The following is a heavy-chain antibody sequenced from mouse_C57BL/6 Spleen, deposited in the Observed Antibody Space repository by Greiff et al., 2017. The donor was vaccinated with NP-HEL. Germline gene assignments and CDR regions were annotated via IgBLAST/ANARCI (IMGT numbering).Heavy chain of an antibody. V-gene: IGHV1-55*01. J-gene: IGHJ2*01. D-gene: IGHD1-1*01. Sequence: VQLQQSGAELVKPGASVKMSCKASGYTFTSYWITWVKQRPGQGLEWIGDIYPGSGSTNYNEKFKSKATLTVDKSSSTAYMQLSGLTSEDSAVYYCASGSLWDFDYWGQGTTLTVSS. CDR1: GYTFTSYW. CDR3: ASGSLWDFDY. CDR2: IYPGSGST.